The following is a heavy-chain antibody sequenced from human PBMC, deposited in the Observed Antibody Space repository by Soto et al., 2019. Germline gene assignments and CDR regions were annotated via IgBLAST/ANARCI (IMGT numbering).Heavy chain of an antibody. CDR1: GFNCRGHA. V-gene: IGHV3-23*01. D-gene: IGHD5-18*01. CDR3: AKTGYSYWYFDL. Sequence: PGGSMRHSYAAAGFNCRGHAMSRILKAPGKGLEWVSAISGSGGSTYYADSVKGRFTISRDNSKNTLYLQMNSLRAEDTAVYYCAKTGYSYWYFDLWGRGTLVTVSS. CDR2: ISGSGGST. J-gene: IGHJ2*01.